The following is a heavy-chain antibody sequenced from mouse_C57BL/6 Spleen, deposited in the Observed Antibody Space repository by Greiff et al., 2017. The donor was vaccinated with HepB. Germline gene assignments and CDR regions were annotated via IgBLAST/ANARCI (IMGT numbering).Heavy chain of an antibody. CDR3: ARGDYDNN. CDR1: GYTFTSYG. Sequence: VQLQQSGAELARPGASVKLSCKASGYTFTSYGISWVKQRTGQGLEWIGEIYPRSGNTYYNVKFKGKATLTADKSSSTAYMELRSLTSEDSAVYFCARGDYDNNWGQGTLVTVSA. D-gene: IGHD2-4*01. V-gene: IGHV1-81*01. CDR2: IYPRSGNT. J-gene: IGHJ3*01.